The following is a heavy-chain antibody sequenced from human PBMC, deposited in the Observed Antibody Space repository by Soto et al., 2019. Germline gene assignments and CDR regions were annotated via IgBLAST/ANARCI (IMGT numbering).Heavy chain of an antibody. J-gene: IGHJ4*02. V-gene: IGHV4-30-4*01. CDR2: IYYSGRT. CDR3: ARDRANAPDYFAL. CDR1: GGSVNSDAYY. Sequence: QVQLQESGPGLVQPSQTLSLTCAVSGGSVNSDAYYWSWIRQPPGKGLEWIGHIYYSGRTSYSPSLRSRVTTSIDTSKSQFSLRLTSVTAADTAVYYCARDRANAPDYFALWGQGILVTVSS.